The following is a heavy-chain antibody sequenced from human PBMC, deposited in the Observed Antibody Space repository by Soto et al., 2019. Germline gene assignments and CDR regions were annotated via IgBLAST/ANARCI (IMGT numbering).Heavy chain of an antibody. D-gene: IGHD2-2*02. CDR2: IDPSDSYT. CDR1: GSRFTSYW. CDR3: ARHPSCSSTSCYTEYYYYGMDV. Sequence: GESLKISCKGSGSRFTSYWISWVRQMPGKGLEWMGRIDPSDSYTNYSPSFQGHVTISADKSISTAYLQWSSLKASDTAMYYCARHPSCSSTSCYTEYYYYGMDVWGQGTTVTVSS. J-gene: IGHJ6*02. V-gene: IGHV5-10-1*01.